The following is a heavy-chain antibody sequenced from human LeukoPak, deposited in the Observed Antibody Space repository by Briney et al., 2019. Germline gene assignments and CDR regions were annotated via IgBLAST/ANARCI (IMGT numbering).Heavy chain of an antibody. CDR2: IKSKTDGGTT. J-gene: IGHJ4*02. CDR3: AHRDTAMVRVDY. V-gene: IGHV3-15*01. Sequence: GGSLRLSCAASGFTFRIASLISVGQAPGTGLESVVRIKSKTDGGTTDYAAPVKGRFTISRDDSKNTLYLQMNSLTTEDTAVYFCAHRDTAMVRVDYWGQGTLVTVSS. CDR1: GFTFRIAS. D-gene: IGHD5-18*01.